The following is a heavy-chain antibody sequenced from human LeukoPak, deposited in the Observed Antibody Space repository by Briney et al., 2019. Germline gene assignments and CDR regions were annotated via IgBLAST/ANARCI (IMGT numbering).Heavy chain of an antibody. Sequence: GGSLRLSCAASGFTFSSYWMHWVRQAPGKGLVWVSRINSDGSSTSYADSVKGRFTISRDNAKNTLYLQMNSLRAEDTAVYYCARDYYGSGSYYYYYMDVWGKGTTVTVSS. J-gene: IGHJ6*03. D-gene: IGHD3-10*01. CDR3: ARDYYGSGSYYYYYMDV. CDR1: GFTFSSYW. V-gene: IGHV3-74*01. CDR2: INSDGSST.